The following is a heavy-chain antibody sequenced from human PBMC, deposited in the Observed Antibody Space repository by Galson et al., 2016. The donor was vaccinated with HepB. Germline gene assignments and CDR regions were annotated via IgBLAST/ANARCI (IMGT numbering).Heavy chain of an antibody. CDR2: IYYSGST. D-gene: IGHD6-19*01. Sequence: SETLSLTCTVSGGSISSSGFYWGWIRQPPGKGLEWIASIYYSGSTYYNPSLKSRVTISVDTSKNQFSLKLSSVTAADTAGYYCARDDSGGWYGFHYGMDVWGQGTTVTVSS. CDR3: ARDDSGGWYGFHYGMDV. CDR1: GGSISSSGFY. V-gene: IGHV4-39*07. J-gene: IGHJ6*02.